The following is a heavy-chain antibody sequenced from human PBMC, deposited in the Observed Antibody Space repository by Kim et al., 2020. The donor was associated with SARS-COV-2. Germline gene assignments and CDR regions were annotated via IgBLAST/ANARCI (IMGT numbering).Heavy chain of an antibody. Sequence: GGSLRLSCAASGFTFSSYSMNWVRQPPGKGLEWVSYTIGSIIYYADSVKGRFTISRDNAKNSLYLQMNSLRDEDTAVYYCARDWAYSFDYWGQGTLVTVSS. CDR2: TIGSII. CDR3: ARDWAYSFDY. J-gene: IGHJ4*02. CDR1: GFTFSSYS. V-gene: IGHV3-48*02. D-gene: IGHD2-21*01.